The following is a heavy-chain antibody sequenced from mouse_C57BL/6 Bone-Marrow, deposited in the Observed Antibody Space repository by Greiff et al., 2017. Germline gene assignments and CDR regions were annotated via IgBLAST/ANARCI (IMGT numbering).Heavy chain of an antibody. J-gene: IGHJ2*01. CDR1: GYTFTDYY. V-gene: IGHV1-76*01. CDR3: AREGYYYGSSRFDY. Sequence: VQLQQSGAELVRPGASVKLSCKASGYTFTDYYINWVKQRPGQGLEWIARIYPGSGNTYYNEKFKGKATLTAEKSSSTAYMQLSSRTSEDSAVYFCAREGYYYGSSRFDYWGQGTTLTVSS. CDR2: IYPGSGNT. D-gene: IGHD1-1*01.